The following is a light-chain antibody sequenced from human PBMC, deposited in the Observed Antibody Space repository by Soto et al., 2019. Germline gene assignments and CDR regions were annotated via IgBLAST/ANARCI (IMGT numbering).Light chain of an antibody. J-gene: IGKJ3*01. Sequence: DIVMTQSPDSLAVSLGERVTINCKSSQSVLYNSNNKNYLAWYQQKPGQPPKLLIYWASTRESGVPDRFSGSGSGTDFTLTISSLQTEDVAVYYCQQYYNTPSFTFGPGTKVDI. CDR2: WAS. V-gene: IGKV4-1*01. CDR3: QQYYNTPSFT. CDR1: QSVLYNSNNKNY.